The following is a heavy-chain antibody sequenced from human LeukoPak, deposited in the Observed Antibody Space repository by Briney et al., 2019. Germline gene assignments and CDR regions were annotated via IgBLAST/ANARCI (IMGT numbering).Heavy chain of an antibody. CDR3: ARSQKPYYYYYMDV. V-gene: IGHV3-7*01. CDR2: IKQDGGEK. J-gene: IGHJ6*03. CDR1: GFSFSSYW. Sequence: GGSLRLSCAASGFSFSSYWMNWVRQAPGKGLEWVAKIKQDGGEKYYVDSVKGRFTISRDNAKNSLYLQMNSLRAEDTAVFYCARSQKPYYYYYMDVWGKGTTVTVSS.